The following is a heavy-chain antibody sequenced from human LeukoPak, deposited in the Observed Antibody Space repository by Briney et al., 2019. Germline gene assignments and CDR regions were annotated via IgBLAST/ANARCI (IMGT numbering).Heavy chain of an antibody. V-gene: IGHV4-34*01. CDR3: ARAGDYERWFDP. J-gene: IGHJ5*02. Sequence: SETLSLTCAVYGASFSGYYWSWIRQPPGKGLEWIGEINHSGSTNYNPSLKSRVTISVDTSKNQFSLKLSSVTAADTAVYYCARAGDYERWFDPWGQGTLVTVSS. CDR2: INHSGST. D-gene: IGHD4-17*01. CDR1: GASFSGYY.